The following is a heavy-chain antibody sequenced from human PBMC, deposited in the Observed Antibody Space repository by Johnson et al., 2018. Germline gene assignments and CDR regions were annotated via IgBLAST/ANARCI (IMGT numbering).Heavy chain of an antibody. CDR3: AREGLGELSSLMDV. Sequence: QVQLQESGPGLVKPSETLSLTCTVSGGSISSYYWGWIRQPPGKGLEWIGSIYYSGSTYYNPSPKSRVTLSVDTSKNQFSLKLSSLTAADTAVYYCAREGLGELSSLMDVWGKGTTVTVSS. D-gene: IGHD3-16*02. CDR1: GGSISSYY. J-gene: IGHJ6*03. CDR2: IYYSGST. V-gene: IGHV4-39*07.